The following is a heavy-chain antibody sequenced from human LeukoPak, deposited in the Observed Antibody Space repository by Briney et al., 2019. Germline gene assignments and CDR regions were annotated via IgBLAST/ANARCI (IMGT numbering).Heavy chain of an antibody. J-gene: IGHJ6*02. Sequence: SQTLSLTCTVSGGSISSGDYYWSWIRQPPGKGLEWIGYIYYSGSTDYNPSLKSRVTISVDTSKNQFSLKLSSVTAADTAVNYCARNDCSGGSCYYYGMDVWGQGTTVTVSS. D-gene: IGHD2-15*01. V-gene: IGHV4-30-4*01. CDR1: GGSISSGDYY. CDR2: IYYSGST. CDR3: ARNDCSGGSCYYYGMDV.